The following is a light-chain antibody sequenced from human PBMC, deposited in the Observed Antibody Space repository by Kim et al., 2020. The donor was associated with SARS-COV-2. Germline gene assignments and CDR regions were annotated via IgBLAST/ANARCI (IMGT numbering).Light chain of an antibody. Sequence: SYELTQPPSVSVSPGQTASITCSGDKLGDKYACWYQQKPGQSPLLVIYQDSKRPSGVPERFSGFNSGNTATLTISGTQAMDEADYYCQAWDNSTAVFGGG. J-gene: IGLJ3*02. CDR3: QAWDNSTAV. CDR1: KLGDKY. V-gene: IGLV3-1*01. CDR2: QDS.